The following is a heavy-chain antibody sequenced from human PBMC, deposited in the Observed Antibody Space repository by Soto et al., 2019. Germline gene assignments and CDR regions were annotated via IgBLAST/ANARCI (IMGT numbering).Heavy chain of an antibody. CDR1: GFTFSSYA. CDR3: AKAYRGYSSSSHSDY. CDR2: ISGSGGST. D-gene: IGHD6-6*01. V-gene: IGHV3-23*01. Sequence: GGSLRLSCAASGFTFSSYAMSWVRQAPGKGLEWVSAISGSGGSTYYADSVKGRFTISRDNSKNTLYLQMNSLRAEDTAVYYCAKAYRGYSSSSHSDYWGQGTLVTVSS. J-gene: IGHJ4*02.